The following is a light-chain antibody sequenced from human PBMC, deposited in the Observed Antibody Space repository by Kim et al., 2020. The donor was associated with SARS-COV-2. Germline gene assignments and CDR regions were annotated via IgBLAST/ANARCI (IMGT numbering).Light chain of an antibody. CDR1: QSVNSN. CDR3: QQYENWPPYT. Sequence: EIVMTQSPATLSVSPGERVTLSCTASQSVNSNLAWYQQKRGQSSTLLIFDASTRATGVPARFSGRGFGTEFSFTISSLQSEDFAIYFCQQYENWPPYTFGQGTKLQI. J-gene: IGKJ2*01. CDR2: DAS. V-gene: IGKV3-15*01.